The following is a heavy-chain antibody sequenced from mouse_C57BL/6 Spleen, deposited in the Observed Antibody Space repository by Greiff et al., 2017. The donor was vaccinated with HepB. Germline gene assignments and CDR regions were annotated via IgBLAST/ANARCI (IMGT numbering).Heavy chain of an antibody. CDR3: ARHGSSLFDY. Sequence: QVQLKQPGAELVKPGASVKLSCKASGYTFTSYWMHWVKQRPGQGLEWIGMIHPNSGSTNYNEKFKSKATLTVDKSSSTAYMQLSSLTSEDSAVYYCARHGSSLFDYWGQGTTLTVSS. J-gene: IGHJ2*01. CDR2: IHPNSGST. V-gene: IGHV1-64*01. CDR1: GYTFTSYW. D-gene: IGHD1-1*01.